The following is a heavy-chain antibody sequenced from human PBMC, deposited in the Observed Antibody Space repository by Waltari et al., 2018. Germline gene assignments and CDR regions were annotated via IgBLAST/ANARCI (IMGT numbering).Heavy chain of an antibody. Sequence: QVQLVQSGAEVKKPGSSVKVSCKASGGTFSSYAISWVRQDPGQGLEWMGGIIPIFGTANYAQKFQGRVTITADKSTSTAYMELSSLRSEDTAVYYCARAPYYYDSSGYAAAYFDYWGQGTLVTVSS. V-gene: IGHV1-69*14. CDR3: ARAPYYYDSSGYAAAYFDY. D-gene: IGHD3-22*01. CDR2: IIPIFGTA. J-gene: IGHJ4*02. CDR1: GGTFSSYA.